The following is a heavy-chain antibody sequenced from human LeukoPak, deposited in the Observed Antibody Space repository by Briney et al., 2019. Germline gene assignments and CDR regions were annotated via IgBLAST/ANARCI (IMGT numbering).Heavy chain of an antibody. CDR1: GGSISSGDYY. Sequence: PSETLSLTCTVSGGSISSGDYYWSWIRQPPGKGLEWIGYIYYSGSTYYNPSLKSRVTISVDTSKNQFSLKLSSVTAADTAVYYCARDPGYSNYFNWFDPWGQGTLVTVSS. D-gene: IGHD4-11*01. J-gene: IGHJ5*02. V-gene: IGHV4-30-4*01. CDR3: ARDPGYSNYFNWFDP. CDR2: IYYSGST.